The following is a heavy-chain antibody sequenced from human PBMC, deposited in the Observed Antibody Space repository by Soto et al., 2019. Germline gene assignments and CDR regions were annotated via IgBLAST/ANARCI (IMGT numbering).Heavy chain of an antibody. CDR1: GFTFSSYA. CDR3: AKDGRDYYDSSGYQVGPNFDY. V-gene: IGHV3-23*01. D-gene: IGHD3-22*01. CDR2: ISGSGGST. Sequence: QSWGSLRLSCAASGFTFSSYAMSWVRQAPGKGLEWVSAISGSGGSTYYADSVKGRFTISRDNSKNTLYLQMNSLRAEDTAVYYCAKDGRDYYDSSGYQVGPNFDYWGQGTLVTVSS. J-gene: IGHJ4*02.